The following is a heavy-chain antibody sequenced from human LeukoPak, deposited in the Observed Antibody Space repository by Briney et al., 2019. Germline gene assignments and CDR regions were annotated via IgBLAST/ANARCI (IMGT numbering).Heavy chain of an antibody. D-gene: IGHD2-15*01. CDR3: ARDRADIVVVVDWFDP. J-gene: IGHJ5*02. Sequence: ASVKVSCKASGGTFSSYAISWVRQAPGQGLEWMGRIIPILGIANYAQKFQGRVTITADKSTSTAYMELSSLRSEDTAVYYCARDRADIVVVVDWFDPWGQGTLVTVSS. V-gene: IGHV1-69*04. CDR1: GGTFSSYA. CDR2: IIPILGIA.